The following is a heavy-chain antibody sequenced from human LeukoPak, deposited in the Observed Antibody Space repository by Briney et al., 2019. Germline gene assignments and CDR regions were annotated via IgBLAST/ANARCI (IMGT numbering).Heavy chain of an antibody. CDR2: ISGSGGST. V-gene: IGHV3-23*01. Sequence: GGSLRLSCAASGFTLSSYAMSWVRQAPGKGLEWVSAISGSGGSTYYADSVKGRFTISRDNSKNTLYLQMNSLRAEDTAVYYCAKAEEEMATIMSYYYYGMDVWGQGTTVTVSS. CDR1: GFTLSSYA. D-gene: IGHD5-24*01. J-gene: IGHJ6*02. CDR3: AKAEEEMATIMSYYYYGMDV.